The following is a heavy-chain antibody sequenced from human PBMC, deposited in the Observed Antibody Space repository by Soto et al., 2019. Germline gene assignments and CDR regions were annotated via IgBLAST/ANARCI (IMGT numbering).Heavy chain of an antibody. J-gene: IGHJ6*02. D-gene: IGHD3-3*01. CDR2: IVVGSGNT. Sequence: SVKVSCKASGFTFTSSAVQWVRQARGQHLEWIGWIVVGSGNTNYAQKFQERVTITRDMSTSTAYMELSSLRSEDTAVYYCAADRGITIFGVVRLDVWGQGTTVTVSS. V-gene: IGHV1-58*01. CDR3: AADRGITIFGVVRLDV. CDR1: GFTFTSSA.